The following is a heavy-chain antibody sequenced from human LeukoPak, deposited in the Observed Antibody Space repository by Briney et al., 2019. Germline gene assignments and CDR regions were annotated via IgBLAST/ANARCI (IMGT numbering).Heavy chain of an antibody. CDR2: IDSSGNT. D-gene: IGHD3-22*01. J-gene: IGHJ4*02. CDR1: GGSISSYY. V-gene: IGHV4-4*07. CDR3: ARDSAYQVDY. Sequence: SETLSLTCTVSGGSISSYYWSWIRQPAGKGLEWIGRIDSSGNTNYNPSLKSRVTMSVDTSKKQLSLKLSSVTAADTAVYYCARDSAYQVDYSGQGSLVTVSS.